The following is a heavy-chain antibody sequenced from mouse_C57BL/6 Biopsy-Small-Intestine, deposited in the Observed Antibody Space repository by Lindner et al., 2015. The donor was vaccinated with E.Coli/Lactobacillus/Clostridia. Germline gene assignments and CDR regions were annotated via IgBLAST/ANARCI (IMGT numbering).Heavy chain of an antibody. CDR1: GYTFTDYY. Sequence: VQLQESGPVLAKPGASVKMSCKASGYTFTDYYMNWVKQSHGKSLEWIGVINPYNGGTSYNQKFKGKATLTVDKSSSTAYMELNSLTSEDSAVYYCARVSIYFGYFDVWGTGTTVTVSS. CDR2: INPYNGGT. V-gene: IGHV1-19*01. D-gene: IGHD2-1*01. CDR3: ARVSIYFGYFDV. J-gene: IGHJ1*03.